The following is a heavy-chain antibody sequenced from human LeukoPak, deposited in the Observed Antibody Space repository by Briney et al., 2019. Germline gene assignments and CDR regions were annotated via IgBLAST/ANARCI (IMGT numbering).Heavy chain of an antibody. D-gene: IGHD1-26*01. J-gene: IGHJ6*02. CDR3: ARLVGVRLPAVV. V-gene: IGHV4-4*02. CDR1: GGSISSSNW. Sequence: PSETLSLTCAVSGGSISSSNWWSWVRQPPGQGLEWIGEIYYSGSTNYNPSLKSRVTMSVDTSKNQFSLTLTSVTAADTAVYYCARLVGVRLPAVVWGQGTTVTVSS. CDR2: IYYSGST.